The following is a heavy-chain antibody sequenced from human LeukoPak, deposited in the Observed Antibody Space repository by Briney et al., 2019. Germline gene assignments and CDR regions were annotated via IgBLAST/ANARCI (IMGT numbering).Heavy chain of an antibody. J-gene: IGHJ4*02. Sequence: NPSETLSLTCSVYGGSFSGYYWSWIRQPPGKGLEWMGEINHSGSTNYNPSLKSRVKISVDTSKNQFSLKLSSVTAAETAVYYCASRRGGWYDYWGQGTLVTVSS. CDR3: ASRRGGWYDY. CDR1: GGSFSGYY. CDR2: INHSGST. V-gene: IGHV4-34*01. D-gene: IGHD6-19*01.